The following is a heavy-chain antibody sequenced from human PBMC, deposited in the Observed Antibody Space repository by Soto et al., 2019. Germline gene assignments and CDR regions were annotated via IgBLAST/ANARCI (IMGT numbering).Heavy chain of an antibody. CDR1: GFTFSSYA. Sequence: GGSLRLSCAASGFTFSSYAMHWVRQAPGKGLEWVAVISYDGSNKYYADSVKGRFTISRDNSKNTLYLQMNSLRAEDTAVYYCARERGTSSSSWPRRGFDPWGQGTLVTVYS. V-gene: IGHV3-30-3*01. J-gene: IGHJ5*02. CDR3: ARERGTSSSSWPRRGFDP. D-gene: IGHD6-13*01. CDR2: ISYDGSNK.